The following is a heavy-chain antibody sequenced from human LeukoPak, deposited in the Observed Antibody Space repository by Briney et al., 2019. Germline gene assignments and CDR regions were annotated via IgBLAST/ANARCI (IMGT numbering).Heavy chain of an antibody. CDR2: ISSGSSTI. V-gene: IGHV3-48*01. D-gene: IGHD7-27*01. CDR1: GFTFSSYS. Sequence: GESLRLSCAASGFTFSSYSMNWVRQAPGKGLEWVSYISSGSSTIHYVDSVKGRLTISRDNAKNSLYLQMNSLRVEDTAIYFCARDWAFDYWGQGTLVTVSS. CDR3: ARDWAFDY. J-gene: IGHJ4*02.